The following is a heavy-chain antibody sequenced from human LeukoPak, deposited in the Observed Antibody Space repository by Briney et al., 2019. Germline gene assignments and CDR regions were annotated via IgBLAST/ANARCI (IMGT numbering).Heavy chain of an antibody. CDR1: GYTFTSFD. V-gene: IGHV1-8*01. CDR3: SMGDSVAETSSYCHF. D-gene: IGHD6-19*01. CDR2: MKPNDGNR. Sequence: GASVKVSCKPSGYTFTSFDIHWVRQATGPGVEWMGWMKPNDGNRGFAQKFQGRLSMPNVSTLVTAYMELTSLTSDDTAVYYCSMGDSVAETSSYCHFWGRETRVSVS. J-gene: IGHJ4*02.